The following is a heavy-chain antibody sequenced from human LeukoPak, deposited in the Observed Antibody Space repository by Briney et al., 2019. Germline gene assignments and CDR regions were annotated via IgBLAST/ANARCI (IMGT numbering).Heavy chain of an antibody. CDR2: INHRGGT. D-gene: IGHD3-16*02. CDR3: ARGRTTYDYVWGSYRPPDY. Sequence: SETLSLTCAVYGGSFSGYYWNWIRQPPGKGLEWIGEINHRGGTNYNPSLKSRVTISVDTPKKQFSLKLSSVTAADTAVYYCARGRTTYDYVWGSYRPPDYWGQGALVTVSS. CDR1: GGSFSGYY. J-gene: IGHJ4*02. V-gene: IGHV4-34*01.